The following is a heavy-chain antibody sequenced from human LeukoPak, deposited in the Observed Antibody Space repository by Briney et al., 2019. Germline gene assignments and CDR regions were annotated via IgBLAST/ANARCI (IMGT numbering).Heavy chain of an antibody. D-gene: IGHD3-3*01. Sequence: GGSLRLSCAASGFTFSDYYMSWIRQAPGKGLEWVSYISSSGSTIYYADPVKGRFTISRDNSQNTVSLQVNNLRTDDTALYYCAKTSLSDASGHYYYMDVWGKGTTVTVSS. CDR1: GFTFSDYY. CDR2: ISSSGSTI. CDR3: AKTSLSDASGHYYYMDV. V-gene: IGHV3-11*04. J-gene: IGHJ6*03.